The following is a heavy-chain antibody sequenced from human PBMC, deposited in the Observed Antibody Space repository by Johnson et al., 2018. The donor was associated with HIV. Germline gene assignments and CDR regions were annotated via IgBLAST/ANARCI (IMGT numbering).Heavy chain of an antibody. CDR1: GFTFDDYA. Sequence: QLVESGGVVVQPGGSLRLSCAASGFTFDDYAMHWVRQAPGKGLEWVSLISWDGGSTYYADSVKGRLTISRDNSKNSLYLKMNSLRVEDTAVYFCARGCRDGYTCDVFDVWGQGTRVTVSS. V-gene: IGHV3-43D*03. CDR2: ISWDGGST. CDR3: ARGCRDGYTCDVFDV. J-gene: IGHJ3*01. D-gene: IGHD5-24*01.